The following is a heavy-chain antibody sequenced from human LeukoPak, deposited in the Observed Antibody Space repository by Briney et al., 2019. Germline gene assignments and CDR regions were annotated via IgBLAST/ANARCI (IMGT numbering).Heavy chain of an antibody. V-gene: IGHV3-23*01. CDR3: AKDTGRITITVPKDAFDI. Sequence: GGSLRLSCTASGFTFSSYGMCWVRQAPGKGLEWVSAICGSGGTTYYADSVKGRFTISRDNSKNTLYLQMNSLRAEDTAVYYCAKDTGRITITVPKDAFDIWGQGTMVTVSS. CDR1: GFTFSSYG. D-gene: IGHD1-20*01. CDR2: ICGSGGTT. J-gene: IGHJ3*02.